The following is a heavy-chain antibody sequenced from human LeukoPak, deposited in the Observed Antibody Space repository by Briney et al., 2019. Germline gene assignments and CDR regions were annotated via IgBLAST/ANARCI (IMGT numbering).Heavy chain of an antibody. CDR1: GFTFDDYA. CDR2: ISWNSGSI. D-gene: IGHD3-10*01. V-gene: IGHV3-9*01. J-gene: IGHJ4*02. CDR3: AKDMGVITMVRVFDY. Sequence: RSLRLSCAASGFTFDDYAMHWVRQAPGKGLEWVSGISWNSGSIGYADSVKGRFTISRDSAKNSLYLQMNSLRAEDTALYYCAKDMGVITMVRVFDYWGQGTLVTVPS.